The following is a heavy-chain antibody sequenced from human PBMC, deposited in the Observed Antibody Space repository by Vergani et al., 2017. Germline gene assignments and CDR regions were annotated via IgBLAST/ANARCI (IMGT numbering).Heavy chain of an antibody. CDR1: ENSFTSNQ. J-gene: IGHJ4*02. CDR3: TRHAPCGDGACLHFYH. Sequence: EVMLVQSGAEVKKPGESLKISCKYSENSFTSNQIAWVRQMSGKGLQWMVNITPFDSKIAYSPSFQGQVIMSIDKSITTAYLQWRSLEASDTAIYSCTRHAPCGDGACLHFYHWCQGTQVTVAS. D-gene: IGHD2-21*01. CDR2: ITPFDSKI. V-gene: IGHV5-51*01.